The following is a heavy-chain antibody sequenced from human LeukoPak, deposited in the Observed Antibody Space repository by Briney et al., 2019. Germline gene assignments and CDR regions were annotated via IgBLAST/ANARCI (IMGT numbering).Heavy chain of an antibody. CDR3: AARRPYYFDF. CDR2: VSSSGGNT. J-gene: IGHJ4*02. Sequence: GGSLRLSCAASGFTFSSYAMGWVRQAPGKGLEWVSSVSSSGGNTYYADSVKGRFTISRDNSKNTLYIQMNSLRAEDTAVYYCAARRPYYFDFWGQGTLLTVSS. CDR1: GFTFSSYA. V-gene: IGHV3-23*01.